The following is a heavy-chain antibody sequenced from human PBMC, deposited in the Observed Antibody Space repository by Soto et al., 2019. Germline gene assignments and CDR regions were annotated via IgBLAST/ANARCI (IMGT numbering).Heavy chain of an antibody. J-gene: IGHJ6*03. CDR1: GYTFTSYD. Sequence: ASVKVSCKASGYTFTSYDINWVRQATGQGLEWMGWISPNSGNTGYAQKFQGRVTMTRNTSISTAYMELSSLRSEDTAVYYCARGFTIFGVVTITNYYYYYMDVWGKGTTVTVSS. D-gene: IGHD3-3*01. V-gene: IGHV1-8*01. CDR2: ISPNSGNT. CDR3: ARGFTIFGVVTITNYYYYYMDV.